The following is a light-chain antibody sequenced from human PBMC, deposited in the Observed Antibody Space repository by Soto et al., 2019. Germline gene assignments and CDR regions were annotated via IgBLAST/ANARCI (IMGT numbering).Light chain of an antibody. CDR1: SSNIGAGYD. J-gene: IGLJ3*02. CDR2: GNS. CDR3: QSYDSSLSGWV. V-gene: IGLV1-40*01. Sequence: QSVLTLPPSVSGAPGQRVTISCTGSSSNIGAGYDVHWYQQLPGTAPKLLISGNSNRPSGVPDRFSGSKSGTSASLAITGLQAEDEADYYCQSYDSSLSGWVFGGGTKVTVL.